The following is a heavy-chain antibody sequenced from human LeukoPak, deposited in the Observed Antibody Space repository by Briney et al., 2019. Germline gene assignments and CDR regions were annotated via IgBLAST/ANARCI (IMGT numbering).Heavy chain of an antibody. CDR1: GGTFSSYA. J-gene: IGHJ4*02. CDR3: AREVVTMVRGVIVEYYFDY. D-gene: IGHD3-10*01. V-gene: IGHV1-69*05. Sequence: SVEVSCKASGGTFSSYAISWVRQAPGQGLEWMGRIIPIFGTANYAQKFQGRVTITTDESTSTAYMELSSLRSEDTAVYYCAREVVTMVRGVIVEYYFDYWGQGTLVTVSS. CDR2: IIPIFGTA.